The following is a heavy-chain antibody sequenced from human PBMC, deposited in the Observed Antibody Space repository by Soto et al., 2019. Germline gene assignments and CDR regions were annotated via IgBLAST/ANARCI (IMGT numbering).Heavy chain of an antibody. D-gene: IGHD3-22*01. J-gene: IGHJ4*02. CDR1: GGSLSGYY. Sequence: QVPLQQWGAGVFKPSETLSLTCAVYGGSLSGYYWCWIRQPPGKGLEWIGEINHIGSTNYNPSLKSRGTISVDTSKNQFSLKLSSVTAADTAVYYCARAPDYYDSSGYNEWGQGTLVTVAS. CDR2: INHIGST. CDR3: ARAPDYYDSSGYNE. V-gene: IGHV4-34*01.